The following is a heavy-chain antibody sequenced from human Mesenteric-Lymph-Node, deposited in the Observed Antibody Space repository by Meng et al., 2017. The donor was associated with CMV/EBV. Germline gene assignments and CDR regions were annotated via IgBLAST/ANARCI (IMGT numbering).Heavy chain of an antibody. CDR3: ATYCSSTSCYGPYYGMDV. CDR1: GGSVSSGSYY. V-gene: IGHV4-61*01. J-gene: IGHJ6*02. D-gene: IGHD2-2*01. CDR2: IYYSGST. Sequence: SETLSLTCTVSGGSVSSGSYYWSWIRQPPGKGLEWIGYIYYSGSTNYNPSLKSRVTISVDTSKNQFSLKLSSVTAADTAVYYCATYCSSTSCYGPYYGMDVWGQGTTVTVSS.